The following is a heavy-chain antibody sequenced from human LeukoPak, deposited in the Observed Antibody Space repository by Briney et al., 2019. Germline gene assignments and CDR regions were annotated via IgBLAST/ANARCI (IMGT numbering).Heavy chain of an antibody. CDR3: AKDPGYNWNYGQGDY. CDR2: ISGSGGST. Sequence: PGGSLRLSCAASGFTVSSYAMSWVRQAPGKGLEWVSAISGSGGSTYYADSVKGRFTISRDNSKNTLYLQMNSLRAEDTAVYYCAKDPGYNWNYGQGDYWGQGTLVTVSS. V-gene: IGHV3-23*01. J-gene: IGHJ4*02. D-gene: IGHD1-7*01. CDR1: GFTVSSYA.